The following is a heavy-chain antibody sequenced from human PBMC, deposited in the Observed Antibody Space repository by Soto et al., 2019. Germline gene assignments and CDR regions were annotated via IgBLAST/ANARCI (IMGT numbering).Heavy chain of an antibody. V-gene: IGHV1-69*01. Sequence: QVQLVQSGAEVKKPGSSVKVSCKASGGTFSSYAISWVRQAPGQGLEWMGGIIPIFGTANYAQKFQGRVTITADESTSTAYMELSSLRSEDTAVYYCASQFNPSIAAAENWYFDLWGRGTLVTVSS. CDR3: ASQFNPSIAAAENWYFDL. J-gene: IGHJ2*01. CDR1: GGTFSSYA. D-gene: IGHD6-13*01. CDR2: IIPIFGTA.